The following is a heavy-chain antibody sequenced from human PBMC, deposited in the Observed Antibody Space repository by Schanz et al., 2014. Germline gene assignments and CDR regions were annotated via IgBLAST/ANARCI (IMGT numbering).Heavy chain of an antibody. CDR2: ISYDGSSK. Sequence: VQLLESGGGVVQPGRSLRLSCAASGFTFRSYGMHWVRQAPGKGLEWVALISYDGSSKNHADSVRGRFTISRDNAKNSLYLQMNSLRAEDTAVYYCARDSGSHYLVDYWGQGTLVTVSS. CDR3: ARDSGSHYLVDY. D-gene: IGHD1-26*01. V-gene: IGHV3-33*01. CDR1: GFTFRSYG. J-gene: IGHJ4*02.